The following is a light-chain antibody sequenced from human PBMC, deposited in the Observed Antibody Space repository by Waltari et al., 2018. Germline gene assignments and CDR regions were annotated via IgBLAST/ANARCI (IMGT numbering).Light chain of an antibody. CDR3: HQYGSSFRT. CDR1: QSVSSNY. CDR2: GAS. J-gene: IGKJ1*01. Sequence: ENVLTQSPGTLSLSPGERATLSCRASQSVSSNYFAWYQQRPGQAPRLLIYGASRGANGLPDRFRGSGSGTDFTLTISRLEPEDFAVYYCHQYGSSFRTFGQGTKVEIK. V-gene: IGKV3-20*01.